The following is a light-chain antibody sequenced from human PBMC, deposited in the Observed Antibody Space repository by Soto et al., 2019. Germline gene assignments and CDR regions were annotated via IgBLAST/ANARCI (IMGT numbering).Light chain of an antibody. CDR1: QTISSW. Sequence: DIQMTQSPSTLSGSVGDRVTLSCRASQTISSWLAWYQQKPGKAPKLLIYKASTLKSGVPSRFSGSGSGTDFTLTISRLEPEDFAVYYCRQYDRSLGFAFGGGTKVDIK. CDR2: KAS. V-gene: IGKV1-5*03. CDR3: RQYDRSLGFA. J-gene: IGKJ4*01.